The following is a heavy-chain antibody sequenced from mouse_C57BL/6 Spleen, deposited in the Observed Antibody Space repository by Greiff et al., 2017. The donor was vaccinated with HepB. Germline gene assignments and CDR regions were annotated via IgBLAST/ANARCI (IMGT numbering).Heavy chain of an antibody. V-gene: IGHV1-85*01. D-gene: IGHD2-5*01. Sequence: QVQLKQSGPELVKPGASVKLSCKASGYTFTSYDINWVKQRPGQGLEWIGWIYPRDGSTKYNEKFKGKATLTVDTSSSTAYMELHSLTSEDSAVYFCARSGYSNYRWFAYWGQGTLVTVSA. J-gene: IGHJ3*01. CDR1: GYTFTSYD. CDR2: IYPRDGST. CDR3: ARSGYSNYRWFAY.